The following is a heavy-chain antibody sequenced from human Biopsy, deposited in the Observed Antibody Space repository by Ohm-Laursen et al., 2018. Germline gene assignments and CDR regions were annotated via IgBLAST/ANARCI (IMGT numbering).Heavy chain of an antibody. CDR2: ISSGGSTI. CDR3: GRSYGIMAAPVHL. D-gene: IGHD3-16*01. J-gene: IGHJ4*01. CDR1: GFTFSSYA. Sequence: LSLSCTASGFTFSSYAMNWVRKPPGKGLEWVSHISSGGSTIFHADSVKGRFTISRDDAKGSLYLQMTNLRAEDTAVYYCGRSYGIMAAPVHLWGQGTLVTVSS. V-gene: IGHV3-48*04.